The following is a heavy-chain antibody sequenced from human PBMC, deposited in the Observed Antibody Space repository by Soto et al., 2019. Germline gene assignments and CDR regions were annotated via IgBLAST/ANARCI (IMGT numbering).Heavy chain of an antibody. J-gene: IGHJ6*03. CDR1: GYTFTGYY. D-gene: IGHD6-19*01. V-gene: IGHV1-2*04. CDR3: ARGLGTTQWLRYYYYMDV. CDR2: INPNSGGT. Sequence: ASVKVSCKASGYTFTGYYMHWVRQAPGQGLEWMGWINPNSGGTNYAQKFQGWVTMTRDTSISTAYMELSRLRSDDTAVYHCARGLGTTQWLRYYYYMDVWGKGTTVTVSS.